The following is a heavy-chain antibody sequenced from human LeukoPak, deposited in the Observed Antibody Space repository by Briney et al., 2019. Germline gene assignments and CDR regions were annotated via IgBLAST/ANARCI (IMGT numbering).Heavy chain of an antibody. J-gene: IGHJ4*02. CDR3: AKSRYYGSGNNFDY. D-gene: IGHD3-10*01. CDR1: GFTFSSYA. V-gene: IGHV3-23*01. CDR2: ISGSGGGT. Sequence: GGSLRLSCAASGFTFSSYATSWVRQAPGKGLEWVSAISGSGGGTYYAGSVKGLFTISRDNSKNTLYLQMNSLRPEDTAVYYCAKSRYYGSGNNFDYWGQGTLVTVSS.